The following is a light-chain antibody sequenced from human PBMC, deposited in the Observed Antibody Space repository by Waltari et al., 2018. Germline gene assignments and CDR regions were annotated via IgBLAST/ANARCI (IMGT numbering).Light chain of an antibody. Sequence: QSALTPPPSASGPPAQSVTISCTGTSRDVGGYNYVPWYQQHPGQAPKLMSYEVSQRPSGFPDRFPGSKAGDTASLTVSGLQAEDEADYYCSSFAGTNNFVVFGGGTKLTV. CDR3: SSFAGTNNFVV. J-gene: IGLJ2*01. V-gene: IGLV2-8*01. CDR2: EVS. CDR1: SRDVGGYNY.